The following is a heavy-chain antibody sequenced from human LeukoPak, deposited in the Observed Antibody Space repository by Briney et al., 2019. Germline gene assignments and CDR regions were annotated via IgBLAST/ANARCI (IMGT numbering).Heavy chain of an antibody. D-gene: IGHD2-15*01. CDR2: ISSSSSYI. CDR3: AKVMPPGRIRFYSYYMDV. J-gene: IGHJ6*03. CDR1: GFTFSSYS. Sequence: GGSLRLSCAASGFTFSSYSMNWVRRAPGKGLEWVSSISSSSSYIYYADSVKGRFTISRDKSKNTLSLQMNGLRVEDTAVYYCAKVMPPGRIRFYSYYMDVWGKGTTVTVS. V-gene: IGHV3-21*01.